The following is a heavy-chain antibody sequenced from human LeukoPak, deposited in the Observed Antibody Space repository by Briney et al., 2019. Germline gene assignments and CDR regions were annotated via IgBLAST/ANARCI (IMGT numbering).Heavy chain of an antibody. CDR2: IYPGDSDT. J-gene: IGHJ4*02. Sequence: GESLKISCKGSGYSLTSYWIGWVRQMPGKGLEWMGIIYPGDSDTRYSPSFQGQVTISADKSISTAYLQWSSLKASDTAMYYCARLDRDADLIDYYGSGSPVDYWGQGTLVTVSS. CDR1: GYSLTSYW. CDR3: ARLDRDADLIDYYGSGSPVDY. D-gene: IGHD3-10*01. V-gene: IGHV5-51*01.